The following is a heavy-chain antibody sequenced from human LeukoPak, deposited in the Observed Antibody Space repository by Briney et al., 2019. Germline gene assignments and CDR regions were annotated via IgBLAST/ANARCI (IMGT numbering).Heavy chain of an antibody. J-gene: IGHJ4*02. CDR2: FDPEDGET. CDR1: GYTLTELS. D-gene: IGHD3-10*01. CDR3: ARGGYYYDSGSYYNHFDY. Sequence: ASVKVSCKVSGYTLTELSMHWVRQAPGKGLEWMGGFDPEDGETIYAQKFQGRVTMTSDTSTNTVYMEFSSLRSGDTAVYYCARGGYYYDSGSYYNHFDYWGQGTLVTVSS. V-gene: IGHV1-24*01.